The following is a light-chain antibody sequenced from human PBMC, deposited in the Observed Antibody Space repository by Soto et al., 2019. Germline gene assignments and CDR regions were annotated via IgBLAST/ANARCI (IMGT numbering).Light chain of an antibody. CDR3: QQAKSFPLT. Sequence: DIQMTQSPSSVSASVGDRVTITCRASQGLSTWLAWYQQKPGKAPKLLIYGANKLQSGVPSRFSGGGSGTDFTLTISSLQPEDSATYYCQQAKSFPLTFGGGTKVGIK. J-gene: IGKJ4*01. V-gene: IGKV1-12*01. CDR1: QGLSTW. CDR2: GAN.